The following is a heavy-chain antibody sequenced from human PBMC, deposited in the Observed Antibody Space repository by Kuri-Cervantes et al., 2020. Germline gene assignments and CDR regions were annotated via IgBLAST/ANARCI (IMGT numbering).Heavy chain of an antibody. V-gene: IGHV3-21*01. J-gene: IGHJ3*02. CDR1: GFTFSIYS. CDR3: ARGTYCSAGICYSAAFDI. CDR2: ISTSSSYK. Sequence: GESLKISCAASGFTFSIYSMNWVRQAPGKGLEWVSSISTSSSYKYYAESVRGRFTISRDNAKNSLYLQMNSLRAEDTAVYYCARGTYCSAGICYSAAFDIWGQGTMVTVSS. D-gene: IGHD2-15*01.